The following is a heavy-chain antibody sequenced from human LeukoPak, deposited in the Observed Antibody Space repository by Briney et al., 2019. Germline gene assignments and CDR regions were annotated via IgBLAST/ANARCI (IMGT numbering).Heavy chain of an antibody. D-gene: IGHD3-9*01. V-gene: IGHV4-59*08. Sequence: SETLSLTCTVSGGSISSYYWSWIRQPPGKGLEWIGYIYYSGSTNYNPSLKSRVTTSVDTSKNQFSLKLSSVTAADTAVYYCARVRADGYYDILTGCFDYWGQGTLVTVSS. J-gene: IGHJ4*02. CDR2: IYYSGST. CDR3: ARVRADGYYDILTGCFDY. CDR1: GGSISSYY.